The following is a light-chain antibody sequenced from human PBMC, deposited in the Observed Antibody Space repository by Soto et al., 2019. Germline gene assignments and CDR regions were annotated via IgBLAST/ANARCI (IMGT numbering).Light chain of an antibody. V-gene: IGLV2-14*01. CDR2: EVS. J-gene: IGLJ3*02. Sequence: QSALTQPASVSGSPGQSITISCTGTSSDVGAYIYVSWYQQHPRKAPKLMIYEVSNRPSGVSHRFSGSKSANTASLTISGLQAEDEADYYCSSYTTTNTWVFGGGTQLTVL. CDR1: SSDVGAYIY. CDR3: SSYTTTNTWV.